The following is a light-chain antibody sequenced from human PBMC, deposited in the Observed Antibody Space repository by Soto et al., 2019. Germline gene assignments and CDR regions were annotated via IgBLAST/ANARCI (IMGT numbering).Light chain of an antibody. Sequence: EIVLTQSPGTLSLSPGERATLSCRASQTLSSNSLAWYQQRPGQTPRVLVYGASNRATGIPDKFSGSGSGTDFTLTISRLEPEDFATYYCQQSYSTPLTFGQGTRLEIK. J-gene: IGKJ5*01. V-gene: IGKV3-20*01. CDR2: GAS. CDR1: QTLSSNS. CDR3: QQSYSTPLT.